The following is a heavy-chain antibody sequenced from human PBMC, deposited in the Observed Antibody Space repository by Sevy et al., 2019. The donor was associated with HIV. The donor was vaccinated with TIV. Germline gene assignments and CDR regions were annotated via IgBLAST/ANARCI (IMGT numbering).Heavy chain of an antibody. D-gene: IGHD2-21*02. CDR2: IYYSGST. Sequence: SETLSLTCTVSGGSISSGGYYWSWIRQHPGKGLEWIGYIYYSGSTYYNPSLKSRVTISVDTSKNQFSLKLSSVTAADTAVYYCARDKERQVTAHAFDIWGQGTMDTVSS. CDR1: GGSISSGGYY. CDR3: ARDKERQVTAHAFDI. V-gene: IGHV4-31*03. J-gene: IGHJ3*02.